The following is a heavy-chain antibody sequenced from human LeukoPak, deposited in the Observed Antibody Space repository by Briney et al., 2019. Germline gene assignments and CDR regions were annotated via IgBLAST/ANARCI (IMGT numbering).Heavy chain of an antibody. D-gene: IGHD2-21*01. CDR1: GYRFTSYW. CDR3: ARQSSYCGGDCYSARY. V-gene: IGHV5-51*01. Sequence: GASLKISCKGSGYRFTSYWIGWVRQMPGKGLEGMGIIYPGDSDTRYSPSFQGQVTISADKSISTAYLQWSSLKASDTAMYYCARQSSYCGGDCYSARYWGQGTLVTVSS. CDR2: IYPGDSDT. J-gene: IGHJ4*02.